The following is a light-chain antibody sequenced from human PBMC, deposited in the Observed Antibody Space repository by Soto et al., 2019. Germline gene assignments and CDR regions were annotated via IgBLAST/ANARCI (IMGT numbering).Light chain of an antibody. CDR3: QQYGSSPRT. J-gene: IGKJ4*01. CDR2: GAS. Sequence: EIVLTQSPGTLSLSPGERATLSCRASQSVSSSFLAWYQQKPGQAPRLLIYGASSRATGIPDRFSGSGSGTDFTLTISRLEPEDVAVYYFQQYGSSPRTFGGGTKVEIK. CDR1: QSVSSSF. V-gene: IGKV3-20*01.